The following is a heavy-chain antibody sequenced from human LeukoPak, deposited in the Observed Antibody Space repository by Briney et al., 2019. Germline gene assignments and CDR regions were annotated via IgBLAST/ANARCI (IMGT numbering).Heavy chain of an antibody. J-gene: IGHJ4*02. V-gene: IGHV4-34*01. CDR3: ASYLYGDYDL. CDR1: GGSFSGYY. Sequence: SETLSLTCAVYGGSFSGYYWSWIRQPPGKGLEWIGEINHSGSTNYNPSLKSRVTISVDTSKNQFSLKLSSVTAADTAVYYCASYLYGDYDLWGQGTLVTVSS. CDR2: INHSGST. D-gene: IGHD4-17*01.